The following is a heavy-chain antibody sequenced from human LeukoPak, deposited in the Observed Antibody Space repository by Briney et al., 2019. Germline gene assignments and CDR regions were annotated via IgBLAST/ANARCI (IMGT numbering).Heavy chain of an antibody. CDR3: ARKGNGALDI. V-gene: IGHV3-23*01. J-gene: IGHJ3*02. CDR1: GFIFSNYA. CDR2: ISDIGAST. D-gene: IGHD1-1*01. Sequence: GGALRLSCARSGFIFSNYAMSWVRQAPGKGLEWVSDISDIGASTNYVGSVKGRFTISRDNSKNMLYMQMNSLRAEDTALYYCARKGNGALDIWGQGTMVTVSS.